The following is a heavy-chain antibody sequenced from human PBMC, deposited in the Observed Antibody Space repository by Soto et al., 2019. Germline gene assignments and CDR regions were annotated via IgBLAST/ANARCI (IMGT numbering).Heavy chain of an antibody. Sequence: ASVKVSCKVSGYTLTELSMHWVRQAPGKGLEWMGGFDPEDGETIYAQKFQGRVTITEDTSTSTAYMELSSLRSEDTAVYYCARKDYYDSGMYHFDYWGQGTLVTVSS. CDR2: FDPEDGET. J-gene: IGHJ4*02. CDR1: GYTLTELS. D-gene: IGHD3-22*01. V-gene: IGHV1-24*01. CDR3: ARKDYYDSGMYHFDY.